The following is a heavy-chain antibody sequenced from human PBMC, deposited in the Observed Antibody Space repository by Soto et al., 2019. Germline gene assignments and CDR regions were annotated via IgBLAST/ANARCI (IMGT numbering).Heavy chain of an antibody. CDR1: GYTFTSYA. V-gene: IGHV1-3*01. Sequence: QVQLVQSGAEVKKPGASVKVSCKASGYTFTSYAMHWVRQAPGQRLEWMGWINAGNGNTKYSQKFQGRVTITRDTSASTAYMELSSLRSEDTAVYYCASSDIVVVPAAKGYYYYYGVDVWGQGTTVTVSS. D-gene: IGHD2-2*01. J-gene: IGHJ6*02. CDR3: ASSDIVVVPAAKGYYYYYGVDV. CDR2: INAGNGNT.